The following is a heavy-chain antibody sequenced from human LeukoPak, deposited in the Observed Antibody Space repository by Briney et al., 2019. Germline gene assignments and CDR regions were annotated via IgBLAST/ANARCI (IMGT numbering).Heavy chain of an antibody. V-gene: IGHV3-7*03. CDR1: GFSFSTHS. Sequence: PGGSLRHSCAASGFSFSTHSLTWVRQAPGKGLQWVATINHDGSEKDYVDSVKGRFTISRDNAENSLYLQLNSLRAEDTAIYYCARGSGWLDYWGQGTLVTVSS. D-gene: IGHD6-19*01. CDR3: ARGSGWLDY. J-gene: IGHJ4*02. CDR2: INHDGSEK.